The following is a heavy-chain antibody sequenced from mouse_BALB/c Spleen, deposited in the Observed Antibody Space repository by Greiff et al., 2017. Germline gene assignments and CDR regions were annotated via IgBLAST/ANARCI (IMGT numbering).Heavy chain of an antibody. CDR3: ARRVRGFAY. D-gene: IGHD2-14*01. CDR1: GYTFSSYW. V-gene: IGHV1-9*01. Sequence: QVQLKQSGAELMKPGASVKISCKATGYTFSSYWIEWVKQRPGHGLEWIGEILPGSGSTNYNEKFKGKATFTADTSSNTAYMQLSSLTSEDSAVYYCARRVRGFAYWGQGTLVTVSA. J-gene: IGHJ3*01. CDR2: ILPGSGST.